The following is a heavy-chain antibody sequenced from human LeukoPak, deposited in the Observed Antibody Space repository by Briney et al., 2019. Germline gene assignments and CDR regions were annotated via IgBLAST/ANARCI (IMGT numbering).Heavy chain of an antibody. J-gene: IGHJ6*03. CDR1: GGTFSSYA. Sequence: GASVKVSCKASGGTFSSYAISWVRQAPGQGLEWMGAIIPIFGTANYAQKFQGRVTITADESTSTAYMELSSLRSEDTAVYYCARLGYDYVWGTSPDYYYYYMDVWGKGTTVTISS. CDR3: ARLGYDYVWGTSPDYYYYYMDV. CDR2: IIPIFGTA. D-gene: IGHD3-16*01. V-gene: IGHV1-69*01.